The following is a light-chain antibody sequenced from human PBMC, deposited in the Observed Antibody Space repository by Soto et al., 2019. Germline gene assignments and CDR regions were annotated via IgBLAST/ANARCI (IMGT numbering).Light chain of an antibody. CDR2: EVS. CDR3: SSYTSSSTKV. V-gene: IGLV2-14*02. CDR1: SSDVGSYNL. Sequence: QSVLTQPASVSGSPGQSITISCIGTSSDVGSYNLVSWYQQHPGKAPKVLIYEVSERPSGVSNRFSGSKSGNTASLTISGLQAEDEADYYCSSYTSSSTKVFGGGTKVTVL. J-gene: IGLJ3*02.